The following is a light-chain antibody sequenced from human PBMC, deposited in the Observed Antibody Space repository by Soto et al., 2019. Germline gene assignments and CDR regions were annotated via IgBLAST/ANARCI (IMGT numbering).Light chain of an antibody. CDR2: DAS. V-gene: IGKV3-11*01. J-gene: IGKJ4*01. CDR3: QQRGTGRPP. CDR1: QSVSSY. Sequence: TLSLSPGERATLSCRASQSVSSYLAWYQQKPGQAPRLLIYDASNRATGIPARFSGSGSGTDFTLTISSLEPEDFAVYYCQQRGTGRPPFSGGTKVDIK.